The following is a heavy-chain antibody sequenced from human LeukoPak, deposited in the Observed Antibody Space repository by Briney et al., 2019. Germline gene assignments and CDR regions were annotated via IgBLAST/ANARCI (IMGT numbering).Heavy chain of an antibody. CDR1: GFTFSSYS. V-gene: IGHV3-48*04. CDR2: ISSSGSTI. Sequence: GGSLRLSCAASGFTFSSYSMNWVRQAPGKGLEWVSYISSSGSTIYYADSVKGRFTISRDNAKNSLYLQMNSLRAEDTAVYYCARGRDGYNWVSPDFDYLGQGTLVTVSS. D-gene: IGHD5-24*01. CDR3: ARGRDGYNWVSPDFDY. J-gene: IGHJ4*02.